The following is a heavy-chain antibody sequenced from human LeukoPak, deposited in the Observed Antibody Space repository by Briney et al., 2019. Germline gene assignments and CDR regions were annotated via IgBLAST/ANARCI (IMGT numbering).Heavy chain of an antibody. CDR2: INPNSGGT. Sequence: ASVKVSCKASGYTFTDYFMHWVRQAPGQGLEWMGWINPNSGGTNYAQRFQGRVTMTRDTSITTAYMELSRLRSDDTAVYYCARDLYRYTLVGYFDYWGQGTLVTVSS. J-gene: IGHJ4*02. D-gene: IGHD2-2*02. CDR1: GYTFTDYF. V-gene: IGHV1-2*02. CDR3: ARDLYRYTLVGYFDY.